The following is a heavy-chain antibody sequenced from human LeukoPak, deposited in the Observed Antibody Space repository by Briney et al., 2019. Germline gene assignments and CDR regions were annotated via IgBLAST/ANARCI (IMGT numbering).Heavy chain of an antibody. CDR3: ARRYSGYGNAFDI. V-gene: IGHV4-59*08. CDR1: GVSISSYY. D-gene: IGHD5-12*01. CDR2: IYSSGST. J-gene: IGHJ3*02. Sequence: SETLSLTCTVSGVSISSYYWSWIRQPPGKRLQWIGNIYSSGSTNYSPSLKSRVTISVDTSKTQFSLKLYSVTAADTTVYYCARRYSGYGNAFDIWGQGTIVTVSS.